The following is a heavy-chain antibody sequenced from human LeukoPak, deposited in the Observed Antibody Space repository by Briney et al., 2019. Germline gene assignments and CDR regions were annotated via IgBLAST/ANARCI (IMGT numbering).Heavy chain of an antibody. D-gene: IGHD6-19*01. J-gene: IGHJ3*01. CDR1: GFTFSSYS. Sequence: PGGSLRLSCAASGFTFSSYSMNWVRQAPGEGLEWISYISDSSSTIFYADSVKGRFAISRDNAKNSLYLRINSLRDEDTAVYYCATARQWPGAFDVWGQGTMVTVSS. V-gene: IGHV3-48*02. CDR2: ISDSSSTI. CDR3: ATARQWPGAFDV.